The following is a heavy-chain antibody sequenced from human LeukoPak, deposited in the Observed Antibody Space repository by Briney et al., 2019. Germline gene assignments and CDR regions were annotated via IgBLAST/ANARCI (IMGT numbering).Heavy chain of an antibody. CDR2: ISSSGSTI. V-gene: IGHV3-48*03. D-gene: IGHD3-22*01. J-gene: IGHJ4*02. CDR1: GFTFSSYE. CDR3: AKETYYYDSSGYLSDY. Sequence: GGSLRLSCAASGFTFSSYEMNWVRQAPGKGLEGVSYISSSGSTIYYADSVKGRFTISRDNSKNTLYLQMNSLRAEDTAVYYCAKETYYYDSSGYLSDYWGQGTLVTVSS.